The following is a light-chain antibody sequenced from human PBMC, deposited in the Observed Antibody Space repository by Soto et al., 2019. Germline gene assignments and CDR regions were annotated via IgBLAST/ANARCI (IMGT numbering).Light chain of an antibody. Sequence: ALTQPPSASGSPGQSVSISCTGTSSDVGASNYVSWYQQHPGKAPKLVIYEVSERPSGVPDRFSGSKSDNTASLTVSGLQAEDEADYYCSSYVGNNNLIFGGGTKVTVL. J-gene: IGLJ2*01. CDR1: SSDVGASNY. CDR3: SSYVGNNNLI. V-gene: IGLV2-8*01. CDR2: EVS.